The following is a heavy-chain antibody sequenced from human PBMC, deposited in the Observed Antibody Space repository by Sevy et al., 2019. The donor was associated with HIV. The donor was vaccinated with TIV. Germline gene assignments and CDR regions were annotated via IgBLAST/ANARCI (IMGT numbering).Heavy chain of an antibody. D-gene: IGHD2-15*01. CDR3: AKGDRTFYGLDV. Sequence: PGGSLRLSCAASGFTFSTYAMSWVRQAPGKGLEWVSAISGSAGSTYYADLVKGRFTISRDKSKNTLYLQMNSLRAEDTAVYYCAKGDRTFYGLDVWGQGTTVTVSS. CDR2: ISGSAGST. J-gene: IGHJ6*02. V-gene: IGHV3-23*01. CDR1: GFTFSTYA.